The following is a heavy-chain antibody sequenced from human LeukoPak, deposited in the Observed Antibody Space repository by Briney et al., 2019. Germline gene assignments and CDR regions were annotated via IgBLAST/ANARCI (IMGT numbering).Heavy chain of an antibody. CDR3: ASVLTYYFGSGSYSYY. D-gene: IGHD3-10*01. CDR1: GFTFSSST. CDR2: ISGTSSYI. Sequence: GGSLRLSCAASGFTFSSSTMNWVRQAPGKGLEWVSSISGTSSYIHYADSLKGRFTISRDNAKNSLFLQMNSLRAEDTAVYYCASVLTYYFGSGSYSYYWGQGTLVTVSS. J-gene: IGHJ4*02. V-gene: IGHV3-21*01.